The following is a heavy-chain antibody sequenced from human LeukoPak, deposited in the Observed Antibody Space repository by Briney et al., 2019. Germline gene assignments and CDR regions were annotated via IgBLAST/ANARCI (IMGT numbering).Heavy chain of an antibody. J-gene: IGHJ3*02. CDR1: GFTFSSYE. V-gene: IGHV3-48*03. Sequence: GGSLRLSCAASGFTFSSYEMNWVRQAPGKGLEWVSYISSSGSTIYYADSVKGRFTISRDNARNSLYLQMNSLRAEDTAVYFCAREKPGAFDIWGQGTMVTVSS. CDR2: ISSSGSTI. D-gene: IGHD1-14*01. CDR3: AREKPGAFDI.